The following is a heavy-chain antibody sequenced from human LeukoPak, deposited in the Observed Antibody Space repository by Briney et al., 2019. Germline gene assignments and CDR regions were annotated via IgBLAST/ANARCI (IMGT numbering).Heavy chain of an antibody. CDR2: INSDGSST. CDR3: ARGGSPPEALGDVFEI. D-gene: IGHD1-26*01. CDR1: EFTFSTFW. J-gene: IGHJ3*02. Sequence: PGGSLRLSCAASEFTFSTFWVHWVRQVPGKGLVWVSRINSDGSSTNYADSVKGRFTISRDNAKNTLYLQMNSLRDEDTSVYYCARGGSPPEALGDVFEIWGQGTMVTVSS. V-gene: IGHV3-74*01.